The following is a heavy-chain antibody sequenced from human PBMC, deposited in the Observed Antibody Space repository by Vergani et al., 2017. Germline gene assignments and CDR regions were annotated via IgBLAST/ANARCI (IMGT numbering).Heavy chain of an antibody. D-gene: IGHD2-8*01. V-gene: IGHV4-4*07. J-gene: IGHJ3*02. Sequence: QVQLQESGPGLVKPSETLSLTCTVFGGSISSYYWSWIRQPAGKGLEWIGRIYTSGSTNYNPSLKSRVTMSVDTSKNQFSLKVGSVTAADTAVYYFARANSPMVDDAFDIWGQGTMVTVSS. CDR1: GGSISSYY. CDR2: IYTSGST. CDR3: ARANSPMVDDAFDI.